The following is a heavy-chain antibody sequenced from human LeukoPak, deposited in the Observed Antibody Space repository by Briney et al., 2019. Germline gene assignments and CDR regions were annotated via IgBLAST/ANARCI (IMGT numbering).Heavy chain of an antibody. D-gene: IGHD6-25*01. CDR1: GFTFNEFW. CDR3: ARESEAAGTYYLDH. V-gene: IGHV3-74*01. CDR2: IHKDGLHT. J-gene: IGHJ4*02. Sequence: GGSLRLSCAASGFTFNEFWMHWVRQAPGKGLMWVSRIHKDGLHTWYADSMKGRFAISRDNAENTVYLQLNSLRVEDTAVYYCARESEAAGTYYLDHWGQGNLVTVSS.